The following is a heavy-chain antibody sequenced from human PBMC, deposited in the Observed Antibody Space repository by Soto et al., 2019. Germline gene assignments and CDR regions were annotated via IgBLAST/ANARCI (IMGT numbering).Heavy chain of an antibody. D-gene: IGHD5-12*01. Sequence: QITLKESGPTLVKPTQTLTLTCTISGFSLSRSGVGVGWIRQPPGKAPEWLALIYWGDDKRYSPSLNRRLTSTKDTSKDHVVLTMTTVDPVHTATYYCAHRSVYDRAFDLWGQGTMVTVDS. J-gene: IGHJ3*01. V-gene: IGHV2-5*02. CDR1: GFSLSRSGVG. CDR2: IYWGDDK. CDR3: AHRSVYDRAFDL.